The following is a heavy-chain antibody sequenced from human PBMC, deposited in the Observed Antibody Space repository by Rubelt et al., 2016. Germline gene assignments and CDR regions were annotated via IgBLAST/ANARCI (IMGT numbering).Heavy chain of an antibody. D-gene: IGHD6-13*01. V-gene: IGHV4-59*12. Sequence: GDIYYSGSTNYNPSLKSRVTISVDTPKNQFSLKLSSVTAADTAVYYCARGIAAAGTGAFDIWGQGTMVTVSS. J-gene: IGHJ3*02. CDR3: ARGIAAAGTGAFDI. CDR2: IYYSGST.